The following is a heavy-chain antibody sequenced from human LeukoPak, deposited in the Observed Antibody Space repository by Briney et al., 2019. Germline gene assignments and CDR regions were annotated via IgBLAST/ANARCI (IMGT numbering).Heavy chain of an antibody. Sequence: ASVKVSCKASGYTFTGYYMHWVRQAPGQGLEWMGQINPNSGGTNYAQKFQGRVTMTRDTSISTAYMELSRLRSDDTAVYYCARERHDYIWGSYRYSIDYWGQRTLVTVSS. CDR3: ARERHDYIWGSYRYSIDY. J-gene: IGHJ4*02. V-gene: IGHV1-2*06. D-gene: IGHD3-16*02. CDR1: GYTFTGYY. CDR2: INPNSGGT.